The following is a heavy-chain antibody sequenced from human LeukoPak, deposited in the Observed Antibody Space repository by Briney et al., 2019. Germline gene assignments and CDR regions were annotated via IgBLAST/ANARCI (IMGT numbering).Heavy chain of an antibody. Sequence: PGGSLRLSCAASGFTFSSYSMNWVRQAPGKGLEWVSYISSSSSTIHYADSVKGRFTISRDNAKNSLYLQMNSLRAEDTAVYYCARDHHRRLYDSQARDTFDIWGQGTMVTDS. CDR3: ARDHHRRLYDSQARDTFDI. V-gene: IGHV3-48*01. CDR2: ISSSSSTI. J-gene: IGHJ3*02. CDR1: GFTFSSYS. D-gene: IGHD3-22*01.